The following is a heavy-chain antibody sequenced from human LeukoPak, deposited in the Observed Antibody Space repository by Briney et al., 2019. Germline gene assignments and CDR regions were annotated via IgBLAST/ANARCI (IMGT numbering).Heavy chain of an antibody. D-gene: IGHD1-26*01. J-gene: IGHJ4*02. CDR3: ARGGSNAGY. V-gene: IGHV3-66*01. CDR1: GFXVSNNY. CDR2: IYRGGNI. Sequence: PGGSLRLSCAASGFXVSNNYIRWVRQAPGKGLEWVSFIYRGGNIYYADSVKGRFTLSRDDSKNTLYLQMHSLRVEDTAVYYCARGGSNAGYWGQGTLVTVSS.